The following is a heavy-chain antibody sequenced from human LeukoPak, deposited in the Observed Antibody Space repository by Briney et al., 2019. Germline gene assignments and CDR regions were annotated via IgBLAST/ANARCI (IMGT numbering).Heavy chain of an antibody. CDR3: ARGVVAAAGRTFDF. Sequence: SETLSLTCTVSGDSFSYFYWSWIRQPPGKGLEWIGYIYNSGSTNYNPSLKSRVTISLDTSKNQFSLNLSSVTAADTDVYYCARGVVAAAGRTFDFWGQGTLVTVSS. V-gene: IGHV4-59*01. CDR2: IYNSGST. D-gene: IGHD6-13*01. CDR1: GDSFSYFY. J-gene: IGHJ4*02.